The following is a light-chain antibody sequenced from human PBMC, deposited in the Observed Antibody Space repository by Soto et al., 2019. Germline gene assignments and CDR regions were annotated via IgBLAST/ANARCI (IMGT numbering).Light chain of an antibody. Sequence: EIVLTQSPATLSLSPGERATLSCRASQSVSNYLAWYQQKPGQAPRLLIYDASNRATGIPDRFSGSGSGTDFTLTISSLEPEDFAVYYCQQRGNWPPYTFGQGTKLEIK. CDR3: QQRGNWPPYT. J-gene: IGKJ2*01. CDR1: QSVSNY. CDR2: DAS. V-gene: IGKV3-11*01.